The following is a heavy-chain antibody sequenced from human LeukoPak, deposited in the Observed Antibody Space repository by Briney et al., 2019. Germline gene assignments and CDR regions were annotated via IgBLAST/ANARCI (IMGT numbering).Heavy chain of an antibody. CDR3: ARGDDFLAAYNYMDV. V-gene: IGHV1-69*05. Sequence: ASVKVSCKASGGSIRRFAINWVRQAPGEGLEWMGTINPVSGATNYTHKFQGRVTMTTDESTTTAYMELRRLTTEDTVVYYCARGDDFLAAYNYMDVWGQGSSVIVSS. J-gene: IGHJ6*03. CDR2: INPVSGAT. CDR1: GGSIRRFA. D-gene: IGHD3-9*01.